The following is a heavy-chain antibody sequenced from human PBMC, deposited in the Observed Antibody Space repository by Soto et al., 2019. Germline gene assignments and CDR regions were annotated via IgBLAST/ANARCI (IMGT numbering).Heavy chain of an antibody. CDR1: GGSISSSSYY. J-gene: IGHJ4*02. V-gene: IGHV4-39*01. CDR2: IYYSGST. Sequence: LSLTCTVSGGSISSSSYYWGWIRQPPGKGLEWIGSIYYSGSTYYNPSLKSRVTISVDTSKNQFSLKLSSVTAADTAVYYCARHPCSGSYTFFDYWGQGTLVTVSS. CDR3: ARHPCSGSYTFFDY. D-gene: IGHD1-26*01.